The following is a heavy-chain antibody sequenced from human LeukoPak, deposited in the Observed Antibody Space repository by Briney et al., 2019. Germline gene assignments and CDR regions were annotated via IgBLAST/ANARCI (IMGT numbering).Heavy chain of an antibody. Sequence: GASVKVSCKASGYTFTNYAMNWVRQAPGQGLEWMGWIHPSTGNPTYAQGFTGRFVFSLDTSVSTTYLQIRSLKAEDTAVYYCARAYQRLGELSLPDYWGQGTLVTVSS. CDR1: GYTFTNYA. CDR2: IHPSTGNP. J-gene: IGHJ4*02. CDR3: ARAYQRLGELSLPDY. D-gene: IGHD3-16*02. V-gene: IGHV7-4-1*02.